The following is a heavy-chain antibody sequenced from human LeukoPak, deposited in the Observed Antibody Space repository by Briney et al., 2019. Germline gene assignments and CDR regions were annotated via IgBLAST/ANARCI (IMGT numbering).Heavy chain of an antibody. CDR2: IKPSGGST. CDR3: AREAPPGSSGWAKRFDS. J-gene: IGHJ5*01. V-gene: IGHV1-46*01. CDR1: GYTFTGYY. Sequence: ASVKVSCKASGYTFTGYYMHWVRQAPGQGLEWMGIIKPSGGSTSYAQKFQGRVTMARDTSTSTVYMELSSLRSEDTAVYYCAREAPPGSSGWAKRFDSWGQGTLVTVSS. D-gene: IGHD6-19*01.